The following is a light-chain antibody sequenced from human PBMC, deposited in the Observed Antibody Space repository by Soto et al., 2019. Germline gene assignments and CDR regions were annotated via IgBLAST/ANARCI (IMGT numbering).Light chain of an antibody. CDR3: QQYGSSPQDT. CDR2: RAA. J-gene: IGKJ5*01. Sequence: IVLTQSPCTLSPSRGALSTLSCRAIQSVSSGYLAWYHQKPGQAPKVLIYRAASRANGIPDRFSGSGSGTDFTLTISRLEPEDFAVYYCQQYGSSPQDTFGQGTRLEI. V-gene: IGKV3-20*01. CDR1: QSVSSGY.